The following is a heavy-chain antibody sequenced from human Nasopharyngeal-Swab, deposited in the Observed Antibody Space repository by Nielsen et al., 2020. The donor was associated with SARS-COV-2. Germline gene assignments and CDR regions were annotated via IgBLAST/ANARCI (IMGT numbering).Heavy chain of an antibody. J-gene: IGHJ4*02. V-gene: IGHV1-69*13. D-gene: IGHD3-10*01. Sequence: SVKISCKASGGTFSSYAISWVRQAPGQGLEWMGGIIPIFGTANYAQKFQGRVTITADESTSTAYMELSSLRSEDTAVYYCARGGTRSGESSYFDYWGQGTLVTVSS. CDR2: IIPIFGTA. CDR3: ARGGTRSGESSYFDY. CDR1: GGTFSSYA.